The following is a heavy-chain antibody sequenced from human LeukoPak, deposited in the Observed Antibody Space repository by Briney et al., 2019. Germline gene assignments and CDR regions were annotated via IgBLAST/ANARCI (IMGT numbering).Heavy chain of an antibody. Sequence: GGSLRLSCAASGFTFSSYAMTWVRQPPGKGLEWVSAIGSGGDTKYADSVKGRFTISRDNAKNSLYLQMSSLRAEDTAVYYCARNGYSYGYAFDIWGQGTMVTVSS. V-gene: IGHV3-23*01. CDR3: ARNGYSYGYAFDI. J-gene: IGHJ3*02. CDR1: GFTFSSYA. D-gene: IGHD5-18*01. CDR2: IGSGGDT.